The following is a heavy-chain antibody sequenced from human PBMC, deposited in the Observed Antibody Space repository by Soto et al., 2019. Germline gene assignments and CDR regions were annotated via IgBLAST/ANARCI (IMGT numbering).Heavy chain of an antibody. CDR1: GGSVSSGSYY. CDR2: IYYSGST. J-gene: IGHJ3*02. CDR3: ARYIVVVPAANLDDFDI. V-gene: IGHV4-61*01. D-gene: IGHD2-2*01. Sequence: QVQLQESGPGLVKPSETLSLTCTVSGGSVSSGSYYWSWIRQPPGKGLEWIGYIYYSGSTNYNHSLKSRVTISVDTSNKQFSLKLSSVTAADTAVYYCARYIVVVPAANLDDFDIWGQGTMVTVSS.